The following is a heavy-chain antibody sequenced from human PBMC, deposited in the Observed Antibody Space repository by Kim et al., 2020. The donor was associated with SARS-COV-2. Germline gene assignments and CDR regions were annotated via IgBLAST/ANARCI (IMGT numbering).Heavy chain of an antibody. CDR3: ARDRGPMTTVTNPI. J-gene: IGHJ3*02. V-gene: IGHV3-21*01. D-gene: IGHD4-17*01. CDR1: GFTFSSYS. CDR2: ISSSSSYI. Sequence: GGSLRLSCAASGFTFSSYSMNWVRQAPGKGLEWVSSISSSSSYIYYADSVKGRFTISRDNAKNSLYLQMNSLRAEDTAVYYCARDRGPMTTVTNPIWGQGTMVTVSS.